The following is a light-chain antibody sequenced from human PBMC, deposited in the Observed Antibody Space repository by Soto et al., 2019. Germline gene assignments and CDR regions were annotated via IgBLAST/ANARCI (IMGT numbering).Light chain of an antibody. CDR1: NIASKN. V-gene: IGLV3-21*02. CDR3: HVWDSSSDHHV. J-gene: IGLJ1*01. CDR2: GDT. Sequence: SYELTQPPSVSVAPGQTATISCGGNNIASKNVHWYQQKPGQAPLLVVYGDTDRPSGIPERISGSNSGNTATLTISGVEAGDEADYYCHVWDSSSDHHVFGTGTK.